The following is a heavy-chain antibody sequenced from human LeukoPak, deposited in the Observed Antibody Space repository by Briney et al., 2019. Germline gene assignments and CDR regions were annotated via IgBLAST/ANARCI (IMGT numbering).Heavy chain of an antibody. CDR3: ARGGVNYKIAGP. CDR1: GGSITSYY. CDR2: IYYSGST. D-gene: IGHD3-10*01. J-gene: IGHJ5*02. Sequence: SETLSLTCTVSGGSITSYYWSWIRQPPGKGLEWIGYIYYSGSTNYNPSLKSRVTISVDTSKNQFSLKLSSVTTADTAVYYCARGGVNYKIAGPWGQGALVTVSS. V-gene: IGHV4-59*01.